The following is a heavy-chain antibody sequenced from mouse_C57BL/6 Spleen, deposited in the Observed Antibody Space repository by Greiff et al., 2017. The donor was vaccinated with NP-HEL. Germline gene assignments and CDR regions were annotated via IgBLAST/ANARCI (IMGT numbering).Heavy chain of an antibody. CDR1: GYSFTDYN. V-gene: IGHV1-39*01. Sequence: VHVKQSGPELVKPGASVKISCKASGYSFTDYNMNWVKQSNGKSLEWIGEINPNYGTTSYNQKFKGKATLTVDQSSSTAYMQLNSLTSEDSAVYYCARDYYGSSESMDYWGQGTSVTVSS. D-gene: IGHD1-1*01. CDR3: ARDYYGSSESMDY. J-gene: IGHJ4*01. CDR2: INPNYGTT.